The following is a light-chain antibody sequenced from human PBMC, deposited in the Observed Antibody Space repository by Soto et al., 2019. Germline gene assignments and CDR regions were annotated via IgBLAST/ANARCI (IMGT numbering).Light chain of an antibody. V-gene: IGKV1-39*01. CDR2: AAS. J-gene: IGKJ1*01. CDR3: QQSYSSPPT. CDR1: QSTSSW. Sequence: DSQMTQSPSTLSASVGDTVTITCRASQSTSSWLAWYQQKPGKAPKVLIFAASSLQSGVPSRFSGSRSGPDFTLTISSLQPEDFATYYCQQSYSSPPTFGQGTKV.